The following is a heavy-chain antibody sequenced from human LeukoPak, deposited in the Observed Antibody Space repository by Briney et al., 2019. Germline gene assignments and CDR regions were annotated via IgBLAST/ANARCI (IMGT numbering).Heavy chain of an antibody. CDR1: GFTFSSYW. CDR2: INRDGSST. D-gene: IGHD1-1*01. CDR3: ARDSGTDDAFDI. V-gene: IGHV3-74*01. J-gene: IGHJ3*02. Sequence: GGSLRPSCAASGFTFSSYWMHWVRQAPGKGLVWVSRINRDGSSTSYADSVKGRFTISRDNAKNTLDLQMNSLRAEDTAVYYCARDSGTDDAFDIWGQGTMVTVSS.